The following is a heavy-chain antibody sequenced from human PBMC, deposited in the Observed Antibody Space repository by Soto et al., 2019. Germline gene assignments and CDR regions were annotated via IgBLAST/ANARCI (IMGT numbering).Heavy chain of an antibody. Sequence: AGGSLRLSCAASGFTFSSYSMNWVRQAPGKGLEWVSSISSSSSYIYYADSVKGRFTISRDNAKNSLYLQMNSLRAEDTAVYYCARDYYYGSGSYHTLYYGMDVWGQGTTVTVSS. D-gene: IGHD3-10*01. CDR1: GFTFSSYS. CDR3: ARDYYYGSGSYHTLYYGMDV. V-gene: IGHV3-21*01. J-gene: IGHJ6*02. CDR2: ISSSSSYI.